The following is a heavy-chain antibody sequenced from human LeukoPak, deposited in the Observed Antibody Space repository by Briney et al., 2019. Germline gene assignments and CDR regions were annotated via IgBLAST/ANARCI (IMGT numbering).Heavy chain of an antibody. J-gene: IGHJ4*02. D-gene: IGHD1-26*01. CDR2: INRDVSIT. CDR3: ARDLKASVGDY. Sequence: GGSLRLSCAASGFTFSSSWMHWVRQAPGKGLVWVSRINRDVSITSYADSVKGRFTISRDNSKNTLDLQMNSLSAEDTAVYYCARDLKASVGDYWGQGTPVTVSS. CDR1: GFTFSSSW. V-gene: IGHV3-74*01.